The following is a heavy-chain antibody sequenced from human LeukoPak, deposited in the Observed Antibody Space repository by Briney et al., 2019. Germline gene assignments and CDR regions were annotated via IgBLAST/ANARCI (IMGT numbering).Heavy chain of an antibody. Sequence: SETLSLTCAVYGGSFSGYYWSWIRQPPEKGLEWIGEINHSGSTNYNPSLKSRVTISVDTSKNQFSLKLGSVTAADTAVYYCARGRKYCSSTSCYRRSAAFDIWGQGTMVTVSS. J-gene: IGHJ3*02. CDR2: INHSGST. D-gene: IGHD2-2*01. V-gene: IGHV4-34*01. CDR1: GGSFSGYY. CDR3: ARGRKYCSSTSCYRRSAAFDI.